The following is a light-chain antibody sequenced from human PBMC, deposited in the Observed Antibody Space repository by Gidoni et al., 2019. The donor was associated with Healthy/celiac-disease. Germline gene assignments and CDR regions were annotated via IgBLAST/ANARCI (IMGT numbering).Light chain of an antibody. CDR2: RDS. CDR3: QVWDSSTDWV. J-gene: IGLJ3*02. Sequence: SYELTQPLSVSVALGQTARITCGGNNIGSKNVHWYQQKPGQAPVLVIYRDSNRPSGIPERFSGSNSGNTATLTISRAQAGDEADHYCQVWDSSTDWVFGGGTKLTVL. V-gene: IGLV3-9*01. CDR1: NIGSKN.